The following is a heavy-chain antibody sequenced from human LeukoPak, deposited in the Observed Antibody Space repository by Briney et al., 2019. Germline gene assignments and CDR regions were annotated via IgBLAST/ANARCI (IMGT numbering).Heavy chain of an antibody. D-gene: IGHD3-3*01. J-gene: IGHJ4*02. CDR2: INHSGST. Sequence: PSETLSLTCAVYGGSFSGYYWSWIRQPPGKGLEWIGEINHSGSTNYNPSLKSRVTISVDTSKNQFSLKLSSVTAADTAVYYCARLLDGGYVDYWGQGTLVTVSS. V-gene: IGHV4-34*01. CDR3: ARLLDGGYVDY. CDR1: GGSFSGYY.